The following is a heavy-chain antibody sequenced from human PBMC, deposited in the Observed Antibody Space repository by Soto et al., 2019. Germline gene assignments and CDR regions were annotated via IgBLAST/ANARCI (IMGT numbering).Heavy chain of an antibody. J-gene: IGHJ6*03. Sequence: GGSLRLSCAASGFTFSSYWMHWVRQAPGKGLVWVSRINSAGSSTSYADSVKGRFTISRDNAKNTLYLQMNSLRAEDTAVYYCVRSVNNYYYYMDVWGIGTTVTVSS. D-gene: IGHD4-4*01. V-gene: IGHV3-74*01. CDR3: VRSVNNYYYYMDV. CDR1: GFTFSSYW. CDR2: INSAGSST.